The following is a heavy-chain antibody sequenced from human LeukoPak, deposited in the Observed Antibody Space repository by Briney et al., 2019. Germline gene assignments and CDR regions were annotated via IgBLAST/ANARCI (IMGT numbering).Heavy chain of an antibody. V-gene: IGHV4-59*01. D-gene: IGHD3-22*01. CDR2: IYYSGST. CDR1: VGSISSYY. J-gene: IGHJ5*02. CDR3: ARALYYYDSSGHPWFDP. Sequence: SETLSLTCTVSVGSISSYYWSWIRQPPGKGLEWIGYIYYSGSTNYNPSLKSRVTISVDTSKNQFSLKLSSVTAADTAVYYCARALYYYDSSGHPWFDPWGQGTLVTVSS.